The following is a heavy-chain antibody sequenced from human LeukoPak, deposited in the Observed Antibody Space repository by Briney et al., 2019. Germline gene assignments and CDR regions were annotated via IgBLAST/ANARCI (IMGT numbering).Heavy chain of an antibody. J-gene: IGHJ5*02. CDR1: GASIRRYY. Sequence: SETLSLTCSVFGASIRRYYWSWIRQPPGKGLEWIGCLYYSGSTSYNPSLKSRVAISVDTSKNQFSLKLSSVTAADTAVYYCARDGSGYWSSSWYANWFDPWGQGTLVTVSS. V-gene: IGHV4-59*12. CDR2: LYYSGST. D-gene: IGHD6-13*01. CDR3: ARDGSGYWSSSWYANWFDP.